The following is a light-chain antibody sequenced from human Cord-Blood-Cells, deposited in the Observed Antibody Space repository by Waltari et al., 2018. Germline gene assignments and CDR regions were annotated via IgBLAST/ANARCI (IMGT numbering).Light chain of an antibody. V-gene: IGKV3-15*01. J-gene: IGKJ5*01. Sequence: EIVLTQSPATPSLSPGERATLSCRASQSVSSNLAWYQQKPGQAPRLLIYGASTRATGIPARFSGSGSGTEFTLTISSLQSEDFAVYYCQQYNNWPPITFGQGTRLEIK. CDR1: QSVSSN. CDR3: QQYNNWPPIT. CDR2: GAS.